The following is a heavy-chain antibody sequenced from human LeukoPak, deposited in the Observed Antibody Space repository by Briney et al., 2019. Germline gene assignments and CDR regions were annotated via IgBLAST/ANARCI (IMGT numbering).Heavy chain of an antibody. CDR3: ANRIAVAGTFYNWFDP. CDR1: GGSSSTYY. Sequence: SETLSLTCTVSGGSSSTYYWSWIRQPAGKGLEWIGHIYTSGTTNYNPSLKSRVTMSIDTSKNQFSLKLSSVTAADTAIYYCANRIAVAGTFYNWFDPWGQGTLVTVSS. CDR2: IYTSGTT. V-gene: IGHV4-4*07. J-gene: IGHJ5*02. D-gene: IGHD6-19*01.